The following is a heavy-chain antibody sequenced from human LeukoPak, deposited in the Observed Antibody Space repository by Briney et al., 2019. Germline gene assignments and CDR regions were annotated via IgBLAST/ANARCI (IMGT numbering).Heavy chain of an antibody. D-gene: IGHD2-8*01. CDR1: GYSENFYG. J-gene: IGHJ4*02. V-gene: IGHV1-18*01. Sequence: EASVKVSCKTSGYSENFYGITWVRQVAGQGLEGMGWISAQHGQTEDAPNSQDRVTMTTDTYTNTAYMELRSLRSDDTAVYYCAGSLGYCTSNVCYLKYWGQGTLVTVSS. CDR2: ISAQHGQT. CDR3: AGSLGYCTSNVCYLKY.